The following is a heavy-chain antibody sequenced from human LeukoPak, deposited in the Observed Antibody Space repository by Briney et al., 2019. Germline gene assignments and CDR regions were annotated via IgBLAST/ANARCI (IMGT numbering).Heavy chain of an antibody. Sequence: GGSLGPSWAASGLTLSAYGVPWVRQAPGKGLEWVAVIWYDGTSKDYADSVKGRFTFSRDNSKNTLYLQMNSLTVEDTAVYYCARSQSSSLIDYWGQGTLVTVSS. CDR2: IWYDGTSK. D-gene: IGHD6-13*01. J-gene: IGHJ4*02. CDR3: ARSQSSSLIDY. V-gene: IGHV3-33*01. CDR1: GLTLSAYG.